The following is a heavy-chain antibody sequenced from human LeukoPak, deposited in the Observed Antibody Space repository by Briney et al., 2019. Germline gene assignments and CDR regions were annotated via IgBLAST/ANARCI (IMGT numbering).Heavy chain of an antibody. CDR3: ARGLGYYYDSSGYYVDY. V-gene: IGHV1-18*01. Sequence: GASVKVSCKASGYTFTSYGISWVRQAPGQGLEWMGWISAYNGNTNYAQKLQGRVTMTRNTSISTAYMELSSLRSEDTAVYYCARGLGYYYDSSGYYVDYWGQGTLVTVSS. CDR1: GYTFTSYG. J-gene: IGHJ4*02. D-gene: IGHD3-22*01. CDR2: ISAYNGNT.